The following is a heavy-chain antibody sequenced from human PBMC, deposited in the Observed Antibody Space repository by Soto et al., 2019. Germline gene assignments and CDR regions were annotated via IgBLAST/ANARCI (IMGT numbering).Heavy chain of an antibody. CDR3: ARDYDILNRFAP. CDR1: GITFSSYS. D-gene: IGHD3-9*01. V-gene: IGHV3-48*01. Sequence: GGSLRLSCAASGITFSSYSMNWVRQAPGKGLEWVSYISSSSSTIYYADSVKGRFTISRDNAKNSLYLQMNSLRAEDTAVYYCARDYDILNRFAPWGHGTLVTVSS. CDR2: ISSSSSTI. J-gene: IGHJ5*02.